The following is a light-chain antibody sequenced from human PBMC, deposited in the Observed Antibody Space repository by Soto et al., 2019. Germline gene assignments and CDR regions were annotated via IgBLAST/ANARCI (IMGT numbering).Light chain of an antibody. J-gene: IGLJ1*01. CDR3: CSYAGSYTFYV. CDR2: DVS. Sequence: QSVLTQPRSLSGSPGQSVTISCTGAGSDVGGYNYVSWYQQHPGKAPKLMIYDVSKRPSGVPDRFSGSKSGNTASLTISGLQDDDEADYYCCSYAGSYTFYVFGTGTKVTVL. CDR1: GSDVGGYNY. V-gene: IGLV2-11*01.